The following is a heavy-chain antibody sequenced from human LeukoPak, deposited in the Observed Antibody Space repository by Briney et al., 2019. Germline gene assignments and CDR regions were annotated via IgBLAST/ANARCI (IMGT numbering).Heavy chain of an antibody. CDR1: GFTFSSYA. V-gene: IGHV3-23*01. CDR2: ISGSGGST. J-gene: IGHJ4*02. D-gene: IGHD3-22*01. CDR3: AGYDSSGFGYFDY. Sequence: GGSPRLSCAASGFTFSSYAMSWVRQAPGKGLEWVSAISGSGGSTYYADSVKGLFTISRDNSKNTLYLQMNSLRAEDTAVYYCAGYDSSGFGYFDYWGQGTLVTVSS.